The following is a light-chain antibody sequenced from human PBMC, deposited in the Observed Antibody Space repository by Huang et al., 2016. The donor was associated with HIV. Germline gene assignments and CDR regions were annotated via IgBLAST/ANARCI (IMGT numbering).Light chain of an antibody. CDR3: QQYNNWPWT. V-gene: IGKV3D-15*01. CDR1: QSLNSN. J-gene: IGKJ1*01. Sequence: EIVMTQSPGTLSELPGERVILSCRASQSLNSNLGWYQQKPGQAPRLLIDGASTRTPGSPGRFSGSGSGTDFTLTISGLQSEDCAIYYCQQYNNWPWTFGQGTKVEI. CDR2: GAS.